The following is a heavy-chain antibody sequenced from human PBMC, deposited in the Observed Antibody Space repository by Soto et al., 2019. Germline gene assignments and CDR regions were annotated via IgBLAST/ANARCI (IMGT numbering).Heavy chain of an antibody. V-gene: IGHV1-24*01. CDR3: ATHRSGRFLEWLPEGSLGY. CDR2: FDPEDGET. Sequence: GASVKVSCKVSGYTHTDLSMRWVQQAPEKGLEWMGGFDPEDGETIYAQKFQGRVTMAEDTATDTAYIELSSLRSEDTAVYYCATHRSGRFLEWLPEGSLGYWGQGTLVTVSS. D-gene: IGHD3-3*01. J-gene: IGHJ4*02. CDR1: GYTHTDLS.